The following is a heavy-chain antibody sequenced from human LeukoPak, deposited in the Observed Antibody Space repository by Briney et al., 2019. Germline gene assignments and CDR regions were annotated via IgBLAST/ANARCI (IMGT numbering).Heavy chain of an antibody. CDR3: ARDGNSRFLLRAFDI. D-gene: IGHD2/OR15-2a*01. J-gene: IGHJ3*02. V-gene: IGHV4-61*01. CDR2: IYYSGST. CDR1: GGSISSSSYY. Sequence: ASETLSLTCAVSGGSISSSSYYWGWIRQPPGKGLEWIGYIYYSGSTNYNPSLKSRVTTSVDTSKNQFSLQLSSVTAADTAVYYCARDGNSRFLLRAFDIWGQGTMVTVSS.